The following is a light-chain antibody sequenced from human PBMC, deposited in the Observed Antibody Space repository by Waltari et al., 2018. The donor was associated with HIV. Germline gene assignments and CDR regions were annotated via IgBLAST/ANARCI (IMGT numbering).Light chain of an antibody. Sequence: SSLLTQTPSVSVAPGKTARVTCGGNNIERKSVHWYQQKPGQAPLLVIYYDTDRPSGIPERFSGSNSGNTATLTISRVGDGDEADYYCQVWDSTTDHVLFGGGT. J-gene: IGLJ2*01. CDR1: NIERKS. CDR3: QVWDSTTDHVL. V-gene: IGLV3-21*04. CDR2: YDT.